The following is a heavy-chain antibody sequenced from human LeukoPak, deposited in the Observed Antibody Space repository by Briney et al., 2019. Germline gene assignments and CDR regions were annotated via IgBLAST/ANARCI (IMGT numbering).Heavy chain of an antibody. D-gene: IGHD2-2*01. CDR2: INPNRGGA. CDR3: ERGLPTASYYYMHV. J-gene: IGHJ6*03. V-gene: IGHV1-2*06. Sequence: ASVKVSCRTSRSTFTDYYVHWGRRAPGQGLEWMGRINPNRGGADYAQNFQGRVTGTRDTAITTAYMELRTLRPDDTAVYHCERGLPTASYYYMHVWAKGPTVTVSS. CDR1: RSTFTDYY.